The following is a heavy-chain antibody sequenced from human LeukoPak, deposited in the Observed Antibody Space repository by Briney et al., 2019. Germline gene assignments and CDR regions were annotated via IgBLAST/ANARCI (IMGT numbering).Heavy chain of an antibody. Sequence: GGSLRLSCAASGFTFSNHGMHWVRQAPGKGLEWVAVIWYDGSNIHYADSVQGRFTISRDSSKNMLYLQMNSLRAEDTGVYYCANNGVSPNYYYGMNVWGQGTTVTVSS. V-gene: IGHV3-33*06. CDR2: IWYDGSNI. D-gene: IGHD2-8*01. CDR1: GFTFSNHG. J-gene: IGHJ6*02. CDR3: ANNGVSPNYYYGMNV.